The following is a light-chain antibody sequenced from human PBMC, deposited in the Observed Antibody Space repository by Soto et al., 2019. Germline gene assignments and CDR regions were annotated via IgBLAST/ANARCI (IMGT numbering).Light chain of an antibody. CDR1: SSDVGGYNY. J-gene: IGLJ1*01. V-gene: IGLV2-14*01. CDR2: EVS. CDR3: SSYTSSSTYV. Sequence: QSALTQPASVSGSPGQSITISCTGTSSDVGGYNYVSWYQQHPGKAPKLMIYEVSNRPSGVSNRFSGSKSGNTASLTISRLQAEDEADYYCSSYTSSSTYVLGTGTKVTVL.